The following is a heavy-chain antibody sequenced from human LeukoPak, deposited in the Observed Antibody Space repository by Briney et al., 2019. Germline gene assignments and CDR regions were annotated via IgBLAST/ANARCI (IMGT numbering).Heavy chain of an antibody. CDR1: GYTFTSYD. CDR2: MNPNSGNT. Sequence: GASVKVSCKASGYTFTSYDINWVRQATGQGLEWVGWMNPNSGNTGYAQKFQGRVTMTRNTSISAAYMELSSLRSEDTAVYYCARGLIRFGELFVYWGQGTLVTVSS. J-gene: IGHJ4*02. V-gene: IGHV1-8*01. D-gene: IGHD3-10*01. CDR3: ARGLIRFGELFVY.